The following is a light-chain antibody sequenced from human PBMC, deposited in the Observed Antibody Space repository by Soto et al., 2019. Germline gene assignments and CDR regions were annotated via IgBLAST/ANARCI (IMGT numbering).Light chain of an antibody. Sequence: QSGLTQPASVSGSPGQLITISCTGATSDDYISWYQQPPGKAPKLLIYEVVNRPSEVSNRFSGSKSDNTASLTISGLQAEDEAHYYCSSYTTTNPWIFGTGNKVTGL. CDR2: EVV. J-gene: IGLJ1*01. V-gene: IGLV2-14*01. CDR3: SSYTTTNPWI. CDR1: TSDDY.